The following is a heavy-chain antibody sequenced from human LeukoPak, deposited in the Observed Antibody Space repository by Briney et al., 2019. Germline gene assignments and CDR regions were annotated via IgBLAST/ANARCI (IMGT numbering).Heavy chain of an antibody. J-gene: IGHJ4*02. CDR1: GGSISSSSYY. D-gene: IGHD4-23*01. V-gene: IGHV4-39*01. Sequence: SETLSLTCTVSGGSISSSSYYWGWIRQPPGKGLEWIGSIYYSGSTYYNPSLKSRVTISVDTSKNRFSLKLSSVTAADTAVYYCARGTVVTRGDYFDYWGQGTLVTVSS. CDR3: ARGTVVTRGDYFDY. CDR2: IYYSGST.